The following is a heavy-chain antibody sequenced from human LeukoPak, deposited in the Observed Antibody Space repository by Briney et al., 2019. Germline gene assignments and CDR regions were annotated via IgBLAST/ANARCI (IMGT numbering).Heavy chain of an antibody. CDR1: LDSTTSNF. V-gene: IGHV4-4*02. CDR3: AREILGGFNPGAY. CDR2: IHRSGSP. J-gene: IGHJ4*02. D-gene: IGHD1-14*01. Sequence: SETLPLTCTVSLDSTTSNFWSWVRQPPGKGLEWIGEIHRSGSPNYNPSLQSRVTISIDRSRNQIVLELSSVTAADTAFYYCAREILGGFNPGAYWGQGTLVTVSS.